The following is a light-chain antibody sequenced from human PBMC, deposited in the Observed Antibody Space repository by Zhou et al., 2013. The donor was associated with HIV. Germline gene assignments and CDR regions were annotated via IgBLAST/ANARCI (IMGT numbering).Light chain of an antibody. Sequence: DIQMTQSPSSLSASVGDKVTITCRASQNISNYLNWYQQTSGKPPKLLIYAASSLQSGVPSRFSASGSGTDFILSISRLQPEDFTSYFCQQTSSVPRTFGQGTKVEIK. CDR2: AAS. CDR1: QNISNY. J-gene: IGKJ1*01. CDR3: QQTSSVPRT. V-gene: IGKV1-39*01.